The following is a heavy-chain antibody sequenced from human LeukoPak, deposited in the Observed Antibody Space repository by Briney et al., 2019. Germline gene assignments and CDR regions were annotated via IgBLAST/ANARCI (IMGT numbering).Heavy chain of an antibody. V-gene: IGHV4-39*07. CDR3: ARLPSGYCSSTSCYTPDY. Sequence: SQTLSLTCTVSGDSINSGGYYWSWIRQPPGKGLEWIGSIYYSGSTYYNPSLKSRVTISVDTSKNQFSLKLSSVTAADTAVYYCARLPSGYCSSTSCYTPDYWGQGTLVTVSS. D-gene: IGHD2-2*02. CDR2: IYYSGST. J-gene: IGHJ4*02. CDR1: GDSINSGGYY.